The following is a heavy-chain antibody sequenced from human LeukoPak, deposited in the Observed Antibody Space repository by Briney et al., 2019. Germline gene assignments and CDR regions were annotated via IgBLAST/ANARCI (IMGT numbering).Heavy chain of an antibody. J-gene: IGHJ2*01. CDR2: INHSGST. V-gene: IGHV4-34*01. D-gene: IGHD3-22*01. CDR3: ARALGSGWRYFDL. CDR1: GGSFSGYY. Sequence: SETLSLTCGVYGGSFSGYYWSWIRQPPGKGLEWIGEINHSGSTNYNPSLKSRVTISVDTSKNQFSLKLSPVTAADTAVYYCARALGSGWRYFDLWGRGTLVTVSS.